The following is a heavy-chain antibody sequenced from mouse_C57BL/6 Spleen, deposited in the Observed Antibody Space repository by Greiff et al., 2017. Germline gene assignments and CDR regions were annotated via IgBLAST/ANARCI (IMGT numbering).Heavy chain of an antibody. D-gene: IGHD1-1*01. Sequence: QVQLQQPGAELVRPGTSVKLSCKASGYTFTSYWMHWVKQRPGQGLEWIGVIAPSDSYTNYNQKFKGKATLTVDTSSSTAYMQLSSLTSEDSAVYYCARWYYGSSYGFAYWGQGTLVTVSA. CDR1: GYTFTSYW. CDR2: IAPSDSYT. CDR3: ARWYYGSSYGFAY. J-gene: IGHJ3*01. V-gene: IGHV1-59*01.